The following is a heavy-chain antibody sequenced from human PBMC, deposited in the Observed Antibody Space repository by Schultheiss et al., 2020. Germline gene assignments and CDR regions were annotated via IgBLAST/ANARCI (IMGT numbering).Heavy chain of an antibody. V-gene: IGHV1-46*01. Sequence: ASVKVSCKASGYTFTGYYMHWVRQAPGQGLEWMGIINPSGGSTSYAQKFQGRVTMTRDTSTSTVYMELSSLRSEDTAVYYCARDHSGYYYLNWGQGTLVTVSA. CDR2: INPSGGST. CDR1: GYTFTGYY. D-gene: IGHD3-22*01. J-gene: IGHJ4*02. CDR3: ARDHSGYYYLN.